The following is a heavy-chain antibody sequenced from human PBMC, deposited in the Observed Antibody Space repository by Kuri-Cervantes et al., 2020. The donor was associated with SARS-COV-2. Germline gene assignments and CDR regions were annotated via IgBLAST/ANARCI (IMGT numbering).Heavy chain of an antibody. Sequence: SCKASGYTFSSDTMMWVRQAPGKGPEWVSYISSRNSAIYYADSVKGRFTISRDNAKNSLYLQMNSLRAEDTAVYYCTRENGYIAYWGQGTLVTVSS. CDR1: GYTFSSDT. CDR2: ISSRNSAI. V-gene: IGHV3-48*01. J-gene: IGHJ4*02. D-gene: IGHD3-22*01. CDR3: TRENGYIAY.